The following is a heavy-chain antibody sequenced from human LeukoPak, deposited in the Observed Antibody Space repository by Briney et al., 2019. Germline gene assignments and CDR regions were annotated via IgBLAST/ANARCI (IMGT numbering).Heavy chain of an antibody. Sequence: GGSLKLSCAASGFTFSCSAMHWVRQASGKGLEWVGRIRSKANSYATAYAASVKGRFTISRDDSKNTAYLQMNSLKTEDTAVYFCTSRGPTAAAPDYWGQGTLVTVSS. CDR3: TSRGPTAAAPDY. J-gene: IGHJ4*02. CDR1: GFTFSCSA. V-gene: IGHV3-73*01. CDR2: IRSKANSYAT. D-gene: IGHD6-13*01.